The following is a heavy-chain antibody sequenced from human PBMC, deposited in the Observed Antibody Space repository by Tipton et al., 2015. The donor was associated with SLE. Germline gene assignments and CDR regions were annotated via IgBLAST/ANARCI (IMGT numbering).Heavy chain of an antibody. J-gene: IGHJ3*02. CDR3: ARSRKPEIYGGGWYGGFDI. Sequence: SLRLSCVASGFTFSTYAMTWVRQAPGKGLEWVSGVSGGSGTSYYADSVRGRYTMSRDNSKDTVYLQINSLRAEDTAVYYCARSRKPEIYGGGWYGGFDIWGQGTKITVSS. CDR2: VSGGSGTS. V-gene: IGHV3-23*01. CDR1: GFTFSTYA. D-gene: IGHD6-13*01.